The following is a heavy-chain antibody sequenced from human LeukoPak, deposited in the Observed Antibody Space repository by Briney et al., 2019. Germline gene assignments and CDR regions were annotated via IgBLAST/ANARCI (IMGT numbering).Heavy chain of an antibody. CDR2: IYYSGST. D-gene: IGHD3-10*01. Sequence: SETLSLTCTVSGGSISSSSYYWGWIRQPPGKGLEWIGSIYYSGSTYYNPSLKSRVTISVDTSKNQFSLKLSSVTAADTAVYYCARCITMVRAPIDYWGQGTLVTVSS. J-gene: IGHJ4*02. V-gene: IGHV4-39*01. CDR1: GGSISSSSYY. CDR3: ARCITMVRAPIDY.